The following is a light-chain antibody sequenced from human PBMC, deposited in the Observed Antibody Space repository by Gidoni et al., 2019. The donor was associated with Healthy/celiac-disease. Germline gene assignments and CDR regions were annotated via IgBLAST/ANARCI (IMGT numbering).Light chain of an antibody. CDR2: YDG. J-gene: IGLJ3*02. CDR1: SSNIGNSA. Sequence: QPLLPHPPPASAAPSHEVTISFSGSSSNIGNSAVNWYQQVPGRDPKLLIYYDGLLPSGVSDRFSGSKSGTSASLAISGLQSEDEADYYCAAWDDSLNGWVFGGGTKLTVL. CDR3: AAWDDSLNGWV. V-gene: IGLV1-36*01.